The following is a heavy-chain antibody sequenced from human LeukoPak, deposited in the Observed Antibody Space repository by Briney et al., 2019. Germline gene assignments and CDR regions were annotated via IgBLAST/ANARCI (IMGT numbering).Heavy chain of an antibody. J-gene: IGHJ5*02. V-gene: IGHV4-39*01. CDR1: GGSTISSSYY. D-gene: IGHD3-10*01. CDR2: IYYSGST. CDR3: ARHAWAPRSGWFDP. Sequence: SETLSLTCTVSGGSTISSSYYWGWIRQPAGTELEWIGTIYYSGSTYYNPSLKSRVIIFVDTSKNQFSLKLSSVTAADTAVYYCARHAWAPRSGWFDPWGQGTLVTVSS.